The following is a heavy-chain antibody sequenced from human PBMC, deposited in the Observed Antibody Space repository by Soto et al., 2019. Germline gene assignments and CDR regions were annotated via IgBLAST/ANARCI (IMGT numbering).Heavy chain of an antibody. Sequence: QVQLVQSGAEVKKPGSAVKVSCKASGGTFSSYAISWVRQAPGQGLEWMGGIIPIFGTANYAQKFQGRGTITEDESTSTAYMELSSLRSEDTAVYYCARGVAPADWFDPWGQGTLVTVSS. J-gene: IGHJ5*02. CDR3: ARGVAPADWFDP. CDR1: GGTFSSYA. V-gene: IGHV1-69*01. CDR2: IIPIFGTA. D-gene: IGHD2-15*01.